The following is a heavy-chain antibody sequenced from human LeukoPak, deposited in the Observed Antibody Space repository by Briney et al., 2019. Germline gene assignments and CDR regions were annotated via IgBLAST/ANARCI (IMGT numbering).Heavy chain of an antibody. D-gene: IGHD6-19*01. CDR1: GFTFSSYA. Sequence: PGGSLRPSCAASGFTFSSYAMHWVRQAPGKGLEWVAVISYDGSNKYYADSVKGRFTISRDNSKNTLYLQMDSLRAEDTAVYYCARDDGWYAQYWGQGTLVTVSS. CDR3: ARDDGWYAQY. V-gene: IGHV3-30-3*01. J-gene: IGHJ4*02. CDR2: ISYDGSNK.